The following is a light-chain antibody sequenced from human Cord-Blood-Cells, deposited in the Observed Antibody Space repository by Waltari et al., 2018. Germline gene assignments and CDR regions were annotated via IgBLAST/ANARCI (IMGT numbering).Light chain of an antibody. CDR2: DAS. V-gene: IGKV3-11*01. Sequence: DIVLRQSPANLSLPPVESSTFSCRASQSVSSYLAWYQQKPGQAPRLLIYDASNRATGIPARFSGSASATDFTLTISSLEPEDFAVYYCQQRSNWPTFGPGTKVDIK. CDR3: QQRSNWPT. J-gene: IGKJ3*01. CDR1: QSVSSY.